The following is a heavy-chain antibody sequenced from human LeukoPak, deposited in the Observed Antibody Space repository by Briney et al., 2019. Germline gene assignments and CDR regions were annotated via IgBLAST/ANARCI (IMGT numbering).Heavy chain of an antibody. D-gene: IGHD3-22*01. J-gene: IGHJ4*02. CDR2: ISYGGSHK. CDR1: GFTFSHYA. Sequence: GGSLRLSCAASGFTFSHYAMHRVRQAPGQGLEGVAVISYGGSHKFYADSVKGRFTISRDNSKNTLYLQMNSLRAEDTAVYYCAKERDGRSGLRYYYDSSGPEKFDYWGQGTLVTVSS. CDR3: AKERDGRSGLRYYYDSSGPEKFDY. V-gene: IGHV3-30*04.